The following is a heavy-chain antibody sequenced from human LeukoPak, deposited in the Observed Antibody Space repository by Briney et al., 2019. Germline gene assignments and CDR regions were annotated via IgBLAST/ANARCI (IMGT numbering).Heavy chain of an antibody. Sequence: NPGWSLTLSCAASGFTFSRYWMTWVRQSPGKGLEWVANINQDGSEKYYGDSVTGRFTISRDNAENSLFLQMNSLRADDTGVYYCARAREAPANVFPGHWGQGVVVTVSS. CDR3: ARAREAPANVFPGH. CDR2: INQDGSEK. V-gene: IGHV3-7*01. CDR1: GFTFSRYW. D-gene: IGHD2-15*01. J-gene: IGHJ4*02.